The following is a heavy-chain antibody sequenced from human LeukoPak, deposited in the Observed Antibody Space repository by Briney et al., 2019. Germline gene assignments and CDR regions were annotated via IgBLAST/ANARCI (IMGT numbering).Heavy chain of an antibody. CDR2: INWNGGST. D-gene: IGHD1-26*01. CDR1: GFTFDDYG. J-gene: IGHJ4*02. Sequence: RSGGSLRLSCAASGFTFDDYGMSWVRQAPGKGLEWVSGINWNGGSTGYADSVKGRFISSRDNTKNSLYLQMNSLRAEDTAIYYCARDLRIVSGSYLDYWGQGTLVTVS. CDR3: ARDLRIVSGSYLDY. V-gene: IGHV3-20*04.